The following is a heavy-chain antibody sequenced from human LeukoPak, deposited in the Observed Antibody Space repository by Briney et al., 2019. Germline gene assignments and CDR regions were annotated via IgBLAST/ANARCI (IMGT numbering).Heavy chain of an antibody. CDR2: INLNSGGT. J-gene: IGHJ4*02. D-gene: IGHD2-8*01. Sequence: GASVKVSCKASGYTFTSYGISWVRQAPGQGLEWMGWINLNSGGTNYAQKFQGRVTMTRDTSISTAYMELSRLRSDDTAMYYCARDGNHIVLMVYATFDYWGQGTLVTVSS. CDR3: ARDGNHIVLMVYATFDY. CDR1: GYTFTSYG. V-gene: IGHV1-2*02.